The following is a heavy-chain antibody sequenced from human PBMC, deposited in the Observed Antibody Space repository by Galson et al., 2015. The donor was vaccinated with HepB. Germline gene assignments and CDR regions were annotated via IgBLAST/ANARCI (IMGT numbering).Heavy chain of an antibody. CDR3: ARSLTTVTTFIDY. D-gene: IGHD4-17*01. Sequence: SVKVSCKASGYTFTSYAMHWVRQAPGQRLEWMGWINAGNGNTKYSQKFQGRVTITRDTSASTAYMELSSLRSEDTAVYYCARSLTTVTTFIDYWDQGTLVTVSS. J-gene: IGHJ4*02. V-gene: IGHV1-3*01. CDR1: GYTFTSYA. CDR2: INAGNGNT.